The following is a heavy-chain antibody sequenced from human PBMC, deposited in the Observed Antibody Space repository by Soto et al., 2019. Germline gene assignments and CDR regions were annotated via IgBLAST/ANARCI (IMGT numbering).Heavy chain of an antibody. Sequence: QVQLVESGGGVVQPGRSLRLSCAASVFTFSTYGMHWVSQAPGKGLEWVAVIWYDGNNKYYTDSVKGRFTISRDNSKNTLYLQMNSLRAEDTAVYYCARVGLGFGETGYYGVDGWGQGTTVTVSS. CDR2: IWYDGNNK. J-gene: IGHJ6*02. CDR3: ARVGLGFGETGYYGVDG. V-gene: IGHV3-33*01. CDR1: VFTFSTYG. D-gene: IGHD3-10*01.